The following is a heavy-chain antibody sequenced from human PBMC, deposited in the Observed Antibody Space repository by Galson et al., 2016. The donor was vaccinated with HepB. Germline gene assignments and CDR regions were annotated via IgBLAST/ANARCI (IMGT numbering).Heavy chain of an antibody. V-gene: IGHV1-69*13. CDR2: ITPLFGTA. Sequence: SVKVSCKASGGPFSSDTFSWVRQAPGQGLEWMGGITPLFGTANHAQKFQGRVTITADESTSTAYMELSSLRSEDTAVYYCASGPPLRICGADCYSNHYFAYWGQGTLVTVSS. CDR3: ASGPPLRICGADCYSNHYFAY. CDR1: GGPFSSDT. D-gene: IGHD2-21*02. J-gene: IGHJ4*02.